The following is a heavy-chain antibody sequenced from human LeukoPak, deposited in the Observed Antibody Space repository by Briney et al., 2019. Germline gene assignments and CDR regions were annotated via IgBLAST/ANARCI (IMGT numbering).Heavy chain of an antibody. CDR3: PKQSYASGWNPFDY. CDR2: GSGGGVTT. J-gene: IGHJ4*02. Sequence: PGGSLRLSCAASGFTFSSYAMSWVRQAPGKGLEWVSTGSGGGVTTYYADSAKGRFTIPRDNSKNTLYLQMNSLTAEDTAVYYCPKQSYASGWNPFDYWGQGILVTVSS. D-gene: IGHD6-19*01. V-gene: IGHV3-23*01. CDR1: GFTFSSYA.